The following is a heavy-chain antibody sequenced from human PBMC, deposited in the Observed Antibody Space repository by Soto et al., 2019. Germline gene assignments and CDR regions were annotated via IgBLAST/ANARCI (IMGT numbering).Heavy chain of an antibody. CDR2: IKEDGSEK. CDR3: ASPRFRGMDV. CDR1: GFRISNYF. V-gene: IGHV3-7*03. D-gene: IGHD3-10*01. Sequence: GGSLRLSCVGSGFRISNYFMSWVRQAPGKGLEWVANIKEDGSEKYYVESVKGRFTISRDNAKNSLYLQVNSLRDEDPAVYYCASPRFRGMDVWGQGTTVTVSS. J-gene: IGHJ6*02.